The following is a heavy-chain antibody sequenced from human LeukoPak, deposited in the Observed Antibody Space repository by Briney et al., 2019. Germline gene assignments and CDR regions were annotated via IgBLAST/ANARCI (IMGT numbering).Heavy chain of an antibody. Sequence: GGSLRLSCAASGFTFSSYEMNWVRQTPGKGLEWVSYISSSGSTIYYADSVKGRFTISRDNAKNSLYLQMNSLRAEDTAVYYCARRPIVGATRPFDYWGQGTLVTVSS. CDR3: ARRPIVGATRPFDY. V-gene: IGHV3-48*03. CDR1: GFTFSSYE. J-gene: IGHJ4*02. CDR2: ISSSGSTI. D-gene: IGHD1-26*01.